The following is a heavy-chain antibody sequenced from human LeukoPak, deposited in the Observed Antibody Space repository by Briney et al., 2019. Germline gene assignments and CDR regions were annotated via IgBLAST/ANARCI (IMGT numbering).Heavy chain of an antibody. CDR2: IYYSGST. CDR1: GGSISSYY. Sequence: PSETLSLTCTVSGGSISSYYWSWIRQPPGKGLEWIGYIYYSGSTNYNPSLKSRVTISVDTSKNQFSLKLSSVTAADTAVYYCARDSPLYSGSYFDYWGQGTLVTVSS. CDR3: ARDSPLYSGSYFDY. V-gene: IGHV4-59*12. J-gene: IGHJ4*02. D-gene: IGHD1-26*01.